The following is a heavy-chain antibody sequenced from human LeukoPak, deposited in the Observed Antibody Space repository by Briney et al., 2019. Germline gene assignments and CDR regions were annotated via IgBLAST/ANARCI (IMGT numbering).Heavy chain of an antibody. Sequence: SETLSLTCAVYGGSFSGYYWSWIRQPPGKGLEWIGEINHSGSTNYNPSLKSRVTISVDTSKNQFSLKLSSVTAADTAVYYCARRRVYAIRSWFDPWGQGTLVTISS. CDR2: INHSGST. J-gene: IGHJ5*02. CDR1: GGSFSGYY. CDR3: ARRRVYAIRSWFDP. V-gene: IGHV4-34*01. D-gene: IGHD2-8*01.